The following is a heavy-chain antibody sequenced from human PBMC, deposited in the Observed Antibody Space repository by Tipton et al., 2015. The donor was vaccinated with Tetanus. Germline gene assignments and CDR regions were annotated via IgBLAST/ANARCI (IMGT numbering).Heavy chain of an antibody. Sequence: LRLSCTVSGGSINNGAYTWNWIRQSPGKGLEWIGYIFHTGGPYYNSSLKSRVTISVDGPKNQFSLNLKSVTAADTAVYYCARSHGSGGFLWFGSWGQGSLVTVSS. D-gene: IGHD3-10*01. V-gene: IGHV4-30-2*06. J-gene: IGHJ5*01. CDR1: GGSINNGAYT. CDR3: ARSHGSGGFLWFGS. CDR2: IFHTGGP.